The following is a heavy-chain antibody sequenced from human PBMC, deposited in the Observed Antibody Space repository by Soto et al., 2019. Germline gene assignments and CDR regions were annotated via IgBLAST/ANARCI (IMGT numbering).Heavy chain of an antibody. V-gene: IGHV3-23*01. Sequence: ESLTMSCTGSGLSFFSYAMSLVRQAPGKGLEWVSTISGSGGHTYYADSVKGRFVVSRDNDKNTVYLHMNSLTGEDTAIYLCAKVEMGWFAHWGQGTQVTVYS. J-gene: IGHJ5*02. D-gene: IGHD2-8*01. CDR1: GLSFFSYA. CDR3: AKVEMGWFAH. CDR2: ISGSGGHT.